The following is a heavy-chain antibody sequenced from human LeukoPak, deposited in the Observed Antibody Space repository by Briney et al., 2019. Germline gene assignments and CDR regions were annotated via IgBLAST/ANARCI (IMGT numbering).Heavy chain of an antibody. J-gene: IGHJ4*02. CDR3: AKSYSGSYSSPPAY. V-gene: IGHV3-9*01. D-gene: IGHD1-26*01. CDR1: GFTFSSYA. CDR2: ISWNSGSI. Sequence: GGSLRLSCAASGFTFSSYAMHWVRQAPGKGLEWVSGISWNSGSIGYADSVKGRFTISRDNAKNSLYLQMNSLRAEDTALYYCAKSYSGSYSSPPAYWGQGTLVTVSS.